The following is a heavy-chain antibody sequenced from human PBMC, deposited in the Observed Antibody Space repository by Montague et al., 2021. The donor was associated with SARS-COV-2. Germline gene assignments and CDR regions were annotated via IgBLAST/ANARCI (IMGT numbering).Heavy chain of an antibody. CDR1: GDSINNSRYY. CDR2: IYYSGSA. J-gene: IGHJ3*02. CDR3: ARLESTRGVIIRGAFHI. Sequence: SETLSLTCSVSGDSINNSRYYWGWIRQPPGKGLEWIGTIYYSGSAYYXPSLKSRVTISVDTSKDQFSLKLYSVTASGTAVYYCARLESTRGVIIRGAFHIWGQGTKVTVSS. V-gene: IGHV4-39*01. D-gene: IGHD3-10*01.